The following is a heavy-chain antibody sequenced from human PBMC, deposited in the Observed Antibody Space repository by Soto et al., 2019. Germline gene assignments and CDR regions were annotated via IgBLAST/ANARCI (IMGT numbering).Heavy chain of an antibody. CDR3: ARDFIEYCRRTSCPSGSDAFDI. CDR1: GYTFTIYG. Sequence: ASVKVSCKASGYTFTIYGISWVRQAPGQGLEWMGWISAYNGNTNYAQKLQGRVTMTTDTSTSTAYMELRSLRSDDTAVYYCARDFIEYCRRTSCPSGSDAFDIWGQGPRVTVPS. J-gene: IGHJ3*02. D-gene: IGHD2-2*01. V-gene: IGHV1-18*01. CDR2: ISAYNGNT.